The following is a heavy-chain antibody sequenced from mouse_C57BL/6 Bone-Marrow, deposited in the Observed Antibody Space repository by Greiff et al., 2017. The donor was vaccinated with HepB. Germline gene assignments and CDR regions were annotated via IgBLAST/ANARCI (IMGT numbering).Heavy chain of an antibody. V-gene: IGHV5-6*01. CDR2: ISSGGSYT. J-gene: IGHJ2*01. Sequence: EVKLMESGGDLVKPGGSLKLSCAASGFTFSSYGMSWVRQTPDKRLEWVATISSGGSYTYYPDSVKGRFTISRDNAKNTLYLQMSSLKSEDTAMYYCARDCYYYGSSPYYFDYWGQGTTLTVSS. CDR3: ARDCYYYGSSPYYFDY. CDR1: GFTFSSYG. D-gene: IGHD1-1*01.